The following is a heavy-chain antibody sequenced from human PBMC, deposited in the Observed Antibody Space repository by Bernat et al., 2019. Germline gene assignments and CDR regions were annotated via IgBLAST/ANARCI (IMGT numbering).Heavy chain of an antibody. V-gene: IGHV1-18*01. CDR1: GYTFTSYG. Sequence: QVQLVQSGAEVKKPGASVKVSCKASGYTFTSYGISWVRQAPGQGLEWLGWISAYNGNTNYAQKLQGRVTMTTDTSTSTAYMELRSLRSDDTAVYYCARDLLIRKIPVGGSSGLDYWGQGTLVTVSS. D-gene: IGHD3-22*01. CDR2: ISAYNGNT. J-gene: IGHJ4*02. CDR3: ARDLLIRKIPVGGSSGLDY.